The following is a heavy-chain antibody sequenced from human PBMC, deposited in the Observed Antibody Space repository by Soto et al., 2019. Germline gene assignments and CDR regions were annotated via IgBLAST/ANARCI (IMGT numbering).Heavy chain of an antibody. D-gene: IGHD3-3*01. CDR3: ARDRCLTIFGAYYMDF. CDR1: GFTFGDYA. J-gene: IGHJ6*03. CDR2: SRSKAFGGTT. V-gene: IGHV3-49*03. Sequence: GGSLRLSCTASGFTFGDYAMSWFRQAPGKGLEWVGFSRSKAFGGTTQYAASVKGRSTISRDDSNSIAYLQMNSLKTEDTAVYYCARDRCLTIFGAYYMDFWGTGTTVTVSS.